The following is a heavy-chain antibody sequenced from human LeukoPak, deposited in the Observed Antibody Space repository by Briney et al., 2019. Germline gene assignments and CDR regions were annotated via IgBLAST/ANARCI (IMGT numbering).Heavy chain of an antibody. D-gene: IGHD4-17*01. CDR2: TIPMFGTA. CDR3: VRDLVYGDYESWFDP. Sequence: SVNDSCKASGGTFSSYAISWVRQAPGQGIEWMGGTIPMFGTANYAQKFQGRVTITADETTSTAYMELSSLRSEDTAVYYCVRDLVYGDYESWFDPWGQGTLVTVSS. V-gene: IGHV1-69*01. J-gene: IGHJ5*02. CDR1: GGTFSSYA.